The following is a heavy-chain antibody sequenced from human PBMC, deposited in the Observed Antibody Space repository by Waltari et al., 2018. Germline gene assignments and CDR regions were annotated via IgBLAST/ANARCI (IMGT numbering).Heavy chain of an antibody. J-gene: IGHJ4*02. CDR2: IYSGETT. Sequence: EVQLVESGGGLIQPGGSLRLSCVVSGITVSNNHMSWGRQAPGKGLEWVSVIYSGETTAYADSVKCRFTISRDISKNTIFLQMDNLRVEDTAFYFCSRGGSSSQVASFDYWGQGTLVTVSS. D-gene: IGHD6-6*01. CDR1: GITVSNNH. V-gene: IGHV3-53*01. CDR3: SRGGSSSQVASFDY.